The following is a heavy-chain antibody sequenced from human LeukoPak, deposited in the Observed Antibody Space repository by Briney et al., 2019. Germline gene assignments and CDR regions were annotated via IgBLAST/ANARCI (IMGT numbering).Heavy chain of an antibody. J-gene: IGHJ4*02. D-gene: IGHD2-2*01. CDR3: ARCFCSSTSCYLGSSSCGLDY. CDR1: GGSISSSDW. V-gene: IGHV4-4*02. CDR2: IYYSGST. Sequence: SGTLSLTCAVSGGSISSSDWWSWVRQPPGKGLEWIGYIYYSGSTNYNPSLKSRVTISVDTSKNQFSLKLSSVTAADTAVYYCARCFCSSTSCYLGSSSCGLDYWGQGTLVTVSS.